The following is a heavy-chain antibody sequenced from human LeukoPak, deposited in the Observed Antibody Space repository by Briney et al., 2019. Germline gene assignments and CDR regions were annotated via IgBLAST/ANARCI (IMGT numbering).Heavy chain of an antibody. D-gene: IGHD4-17*01. CDR2: ISAYNGNT. Sequence: ASVKVSCKASGGTFSSYAISWVRQAPGQGLEWMGWISAYNGNTNYAQKLQGRVTMTTDTSTSTAYMELRSLRSDDTAVHYCASGDGDYPAEYFQHWGQGTLVTVSS. J-gene: IGHJ1*01. CDR3: ASGDGDYPAEYFQH. CDR1: GGTFSSYA. V-gene: IGHV1-18*01.